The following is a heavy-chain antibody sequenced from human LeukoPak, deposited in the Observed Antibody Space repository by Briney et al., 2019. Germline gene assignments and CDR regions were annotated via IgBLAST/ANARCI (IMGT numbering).Heavy chain of an antibody. V-gene: IGHV3-13*05. J-gene: IGHJ4*02. Sequence: GGSLRLSCAASGFTFSSYDMHWVRQVTGKGLEWVSAIGTAGDPSCPGSVKGRLTISREIAKNSLYLQMNSLRDGDTAVYYCVRASRGWYYFDYWGQGTLVTVSS. CDR2: IGTAGDP. CDR3: VRASRGWYYFDY. D-gene: IGHD6-19*01. CDR1: GFTFSSYD.